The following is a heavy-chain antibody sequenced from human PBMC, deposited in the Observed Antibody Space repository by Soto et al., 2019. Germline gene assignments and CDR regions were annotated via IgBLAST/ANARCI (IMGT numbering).Heavy chain of an antibody. D-gene: IGHD3-10*01. V-gene: IGHV1-69*04. CDR1: GGTFSSYT. CDR3: AREGKNYYYYMDV. CDR2: IIPILGIA. Sequence: ASVKVSCKASGGTFSSYTISWVRQAPGQGLEWMGRIIPILGIANYAQKFQGRVTITADKSTSTAYMELSSLRSEDTAVYYCAREGKNYYYYMDVWGKGTTVIVSS. J-gene: IGHJ6*03.